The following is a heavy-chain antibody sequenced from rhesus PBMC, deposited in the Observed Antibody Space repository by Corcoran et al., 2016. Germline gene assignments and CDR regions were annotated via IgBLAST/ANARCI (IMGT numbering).Heavy chain of an antibody. Sequence: EVQLVESGGGLVQPGGSLRLSCAASGFTFDDYAMRWGRQAPGKGLEWVFRISWNSGTIYYADSVKGRFTISRDNAKNSLFLQMDRLRAEDTAVYYCTIWGIAAAGNGFDYWGQGVLVTVSS. CDR1: GFTFDDYA. CDR2: ISWNSGTI. CDR3: TIWGIAAAGNGFDY. D-gene: IGHD6-31*01. J-gene: IGHJ4*01. V-gene: IGHV3-134*01.